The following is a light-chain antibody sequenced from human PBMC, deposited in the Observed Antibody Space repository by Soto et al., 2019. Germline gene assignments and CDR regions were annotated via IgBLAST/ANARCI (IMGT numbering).Light chain of an antibody. CDR1: SSDVGGYNY. CDR3: SSYRSSSTYV. J-gene: IGLJ1*01. CDR2: EVT. Sequence: QSVLTQPASVSGCPGQSITISCTGTSSDVGGYNYVSWYQQHPGKAPKLMIYEVTNRPSGVSNRFSGSKSGNTASLTISGLQAEDEADYYCSSYRSSSTYVFGTGTKVTVL. V-gene: IGLV2-14*01.